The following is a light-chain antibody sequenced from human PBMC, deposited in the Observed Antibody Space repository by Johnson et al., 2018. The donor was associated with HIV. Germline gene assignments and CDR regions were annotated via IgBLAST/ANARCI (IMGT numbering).Light chain of an antibody. CDR3: GTWDSSLSAGIV. CDR1: SSNIGNNY. CDR2: DNN. Sequence: QSVLTQPPSVSAAPGQKVTISCSGSSSNIGNNYVSWYQQVPGTAPKLLIFDNNKRPSGIPDRFSGSKSGTSATLGITGLQTGDEADYYCGTWDSSLSAGIVFGTGTKVTVL. J-gene: IGLJ1*01. V-gene: IGLV1-51*01.